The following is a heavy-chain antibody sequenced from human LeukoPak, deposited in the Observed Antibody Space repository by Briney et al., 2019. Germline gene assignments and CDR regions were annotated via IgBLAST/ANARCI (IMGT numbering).Heavy chain of an antibody. J-gene: IGHJ4*02. D-gene: IGHD3-10*01. Sequence: SGGSLRLSCAASGFTFSSYAMHWVRQAPGKGLEYVSAISNNAVKTYYVDSVRGRVTISRENSKKTLYLQMGSLRRDDMAVYYCARGLSGGGLDYWGQGTLVTVSS. CDR2: ISNNAVKT. CDR3: ARGLSGGGLDY. V-gene: IGHV3-64*02. CDR1: GFTFSSYA.